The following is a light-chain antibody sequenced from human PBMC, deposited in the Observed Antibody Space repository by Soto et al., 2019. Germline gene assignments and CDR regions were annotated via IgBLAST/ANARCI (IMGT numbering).Light chain of an antibody. CDR2: GAS. Sequence: EILMTQSPATLSVSLGERSTLXXRASQSVSSNLAWYQQKPGQAPRXLIYGASTRATGIPARFSGSGSGTDFTLTISRLEPEDFAVYYCQQYGSSPKTFGQGTKVDIK. CDR1: QSVSSN. J-gene: IGKJ1*01. CDR3: QQYGSSPKT. V-gene: IGKV3-15*01.